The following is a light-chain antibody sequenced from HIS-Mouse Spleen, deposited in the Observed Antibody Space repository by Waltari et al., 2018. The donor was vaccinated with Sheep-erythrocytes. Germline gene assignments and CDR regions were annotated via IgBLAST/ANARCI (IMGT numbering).Light chain of an antibody. CDR2: DVS. J-gene: IGLJ1*01. CDR3: CSYAGSYNHV. V-gene: IGLV2-11*01. Sequence: QSALTQPRSVSGPPGQSVTISCTGTSRAVGGYNYFSWYQQHPGKAPKLMIYDVSKRPSGVPDRFSGSKSGNTASLTISGLQAEDEADYYCCSYAGSYNHVFATGTKVTVL. CDR1: SRAVGGYNY.